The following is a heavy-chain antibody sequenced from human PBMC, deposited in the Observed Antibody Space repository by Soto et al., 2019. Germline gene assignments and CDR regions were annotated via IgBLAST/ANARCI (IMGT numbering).Heavy chain of an antibody. CDR2: IIPILGIA. CDR1: GGTFSSYT. Sequence: SVKVSCKASGGTFSSYTISWVRQAPGQGLEWMGRIIPILGIANYAQKFQGRVTITADKSTSTAYMELSSLRSEDTAVYYCARTYRWAAAGTPGTNWFDPWGQGTLVTVSS. D-gene: IGHD6-13*01. J-gene: IGHJ5*02. V-gene: IGHV1-69*02. CDR3: ARTYRWAAAGTPGTNWFDP.